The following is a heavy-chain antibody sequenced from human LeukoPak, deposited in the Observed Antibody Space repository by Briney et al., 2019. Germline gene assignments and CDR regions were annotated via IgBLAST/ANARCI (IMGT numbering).Heavy chain of an antibody. CDR1: GFTFSSYW. V-gene: IGHV3-7*01. Sequence: PGGSLRLSCAASGFTFSSYWMSWVRQAPGKGLEWVANIKQDGSEKYYVDSMKGRFTISRDNAKNSLYLQMNSLRAEDTAVYYCASAPSTVAEIYNWFDPWGQGTLVTVSS. D-gene: IGHD4-23*01. J-gene: IGHJ5*02. CDR3: ASAPSTVAEIYNWFDP. CDR2: IKQDGSEK.